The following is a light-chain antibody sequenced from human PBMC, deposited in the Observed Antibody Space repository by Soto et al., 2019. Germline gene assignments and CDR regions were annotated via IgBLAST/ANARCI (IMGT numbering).Light chain of an antibody. J-gene: IGLJ2*01. CDR2: SNN. V-gene: IGLV1-44*01. CDR3: AAWDDSLNGVV. CDR1: SSNIGSNT. Sequence: QSVLTQPPSASGTPGQRVTISCSGSSSNIGSNTVNWYQQLPRTAPKLIIYSNNQRPSGIPDRFSGSKSGTSASLAISGLRSEAEADYYCAAWDDSLNGVVFGRGTKLTVL.